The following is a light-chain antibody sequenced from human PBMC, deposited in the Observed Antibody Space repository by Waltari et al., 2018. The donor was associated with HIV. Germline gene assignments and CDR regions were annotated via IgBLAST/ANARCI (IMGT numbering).Light chain of an antibody. V-gene: IGLV4-69*01. Sequence: QLVLTQSPSASASLGASVKLTCTLSSGHSSYVIAWHQQQPKKGPRYLMKLNSDGSPFKGDRIPDRFPSPRPWAWPYLPLPRLPFGDGADFYLQTWGTCIVVIRGGTKLTVL. CDR3: QTWGTCIVV. CDR1: SGHSSYV. CDR2: LNSDGSP. J-gene: IGLJ2*01.